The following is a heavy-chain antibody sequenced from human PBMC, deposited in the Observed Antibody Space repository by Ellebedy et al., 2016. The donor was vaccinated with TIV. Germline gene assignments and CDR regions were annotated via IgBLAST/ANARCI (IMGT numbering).Heavy chain of an antibody. CDR1: GFVFSSWW. CDR3: AGRGY. D-gene: IGHD3-10*01. J-gene: IGHJ4*02. V-gene: IGHV3-74*01. Sequence: GGSLRLXCTASGFVFSSWWMHWVRQAPGKGLVWVSRVNNDESRTSYADFAKGRFTISRDNAKNTLYLQMNSLRAEDTAVYYCAGRGYWGQGTLVTVSS. CDR2: VNNDESRT.